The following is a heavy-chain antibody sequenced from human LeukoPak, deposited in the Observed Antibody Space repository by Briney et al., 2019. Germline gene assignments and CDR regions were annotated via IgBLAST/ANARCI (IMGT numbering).Heavy chain of an antibody. V-gene: IGHV3-23*01. CDR1: GYSFTSYW. D-gene: IGHD6-13*01. J-gene: IGHJ5*02. Sequence: GESLKISCKGSGYSFTSYWISWVRQAPGKGLEWVSAISGSGGSTYYADSVKGRFTISRDNSKNTLYLQMNSLRAEDTAVYYCAKDSSSWTSYNWFDPWGQGTLVTVSS. CDR2: ISGSGGST. CDR3: AKDSSSWTSYNWFDP.